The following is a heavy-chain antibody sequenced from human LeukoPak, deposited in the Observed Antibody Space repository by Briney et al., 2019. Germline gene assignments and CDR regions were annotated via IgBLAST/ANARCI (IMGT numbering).Heavy chain of an antibody. V-gene: IGHV3-30*18. CDR2: ISYDGSNK. D-gene: IGHD2-2*01. CDR1: GCTFSSYG. Sequence: GGSLRLSCAASGCTFSSYGMHWVRQAPGKGLEWVAVISYDGSNKYYADSVKGRFTISRDNSKNTLYLPMNSLRAEDTAVYYCAKDGKAYQLPNYYYYGMDVWGQGTTVTVSS. CDR3: AKDGKAYQLPNYYYYGMDV. J-gene: IGHJ6*02.